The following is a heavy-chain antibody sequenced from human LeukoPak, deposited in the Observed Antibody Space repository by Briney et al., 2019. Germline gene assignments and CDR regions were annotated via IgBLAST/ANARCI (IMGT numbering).Heavy chain of an antibody. J-gene: IGHJ6*02. CDR1: GGSISSYY. CDR2: IYYSGST. Sequence: SETLSLTCTVSGGSISSYYWSWIRQPPGKGLEWIGYIYYSGSTNYNPSLKSRVTISVDTSKNQFSLKLSSVTAADTAVYYCARASPLYSSSWYDYYYYYGMDVWSQGTTVTVSS. CDR3: ARASPLYSSSWYDYYYYYGMDV. D-gene: IGHD6-13*01. V-gene: IGHV4-59*01.